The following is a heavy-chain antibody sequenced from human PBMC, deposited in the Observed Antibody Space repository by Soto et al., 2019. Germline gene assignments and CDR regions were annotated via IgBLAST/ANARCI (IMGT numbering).Heavy chain of an antibody. Sequence: PGGSLRLSCAASGFKFSDYWMSWVRQAPGKGLEWVGNIKHDTSEAHYADSVKGRFTITRDNIKNFLFLQMNGLRSDDTASYYCARDGLLFSGPYRPSRFDYWGPGTLVTVSS. CDR3: ARDGLLFSGPYRPSRFDY. CDR1: GFKFSDYW. J-gene: IGHJ4*02. D-gene: IGHD3-16*02. CDR2: IKHDTSEA. V-gene: IGHV3-7*03.